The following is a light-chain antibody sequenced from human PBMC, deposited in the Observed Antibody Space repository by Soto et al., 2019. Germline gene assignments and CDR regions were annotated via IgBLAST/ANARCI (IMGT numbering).Light chain of an antibody. Sequence: QSALTQPASVSGSPGQSITISCNGTSSDIGGFNYVSWYQQHPGKAPTLIIYEVSNRPSGISHRFPGSKSGDTASLTISGLQAEDEADYYCSSFTNTTTLVLFGGGTKLTVL. V-gene: IGLV2-14*03. CDR1: SSDIGGFNY. J-gene: IGLJ2*01. CDR2: EVS. CDR3: SSFTNTTTLVL.